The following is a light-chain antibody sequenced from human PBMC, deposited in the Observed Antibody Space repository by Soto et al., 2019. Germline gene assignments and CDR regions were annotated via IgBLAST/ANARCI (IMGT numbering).Light chain of an antibody. CDR1: QSVSSN. CDR2: ADS. V-gene: IGKV3D-15*01. CDR3: QQRYNWPIT. J-gene: IGKJ5*01. Sequence: EIVMTQSPATLSVSPGERATLSCRASQSVSSNLAWYQQKPGQAPRLLIYADSTRATGIPARFSGSGSGTDFTLTISSLEPEDFSVYYCQQRYNWPITFGQGTRLEIK.